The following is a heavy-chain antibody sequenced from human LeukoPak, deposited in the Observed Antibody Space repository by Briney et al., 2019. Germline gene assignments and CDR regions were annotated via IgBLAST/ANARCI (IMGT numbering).Heavy chain of an antibody. Sequence: PSETLSLTCTVSGGSISSYYWSWIRQPPGKGLEWIGYIYYSGSTNYNPSLKSRVTISVDTPKNQFSLKLSSVTAADTAVYYCARGTLLWFGEQPYYFDYWGQGTLVTVSS. CDR3: ARGTLLWFGEQPYYFDY. CDR1: GGSISSYY. CDR2: IYYSGST. V-gene: IGHV4-59*01. D-gene: IGHD3-10*01. J-gene: IGHJ4*02.